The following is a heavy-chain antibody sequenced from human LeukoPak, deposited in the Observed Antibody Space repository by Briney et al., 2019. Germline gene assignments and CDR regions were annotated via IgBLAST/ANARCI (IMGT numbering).Heavy chain of an antibody. CDR3: ARGYSGSYGRFDP. CDR1: GGSISSFY. J-gene: IGHJ5*02. D-gene: IGHD1-26*01. Sequence: PSETLSLTCTVSGGSISSFYWSWIRQPPGKGLEWIGYIYYSGSTNYNPSLKSRVTISVDTSKNQFSLNLSSVTAADTAVYYCARGYSGSYGRFDPWGQGNPGHRLL. CDR2: IYYSGST. V-gene: IGHV4-59*01.